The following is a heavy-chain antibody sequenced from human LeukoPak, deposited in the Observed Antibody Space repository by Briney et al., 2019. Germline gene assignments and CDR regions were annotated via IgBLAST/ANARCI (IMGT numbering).Heavy chain of an antibody. V-gene: IGHV3-21*01. D-gene: IGHD3-22*01. CDR3: ARSGIVVDPDY. J-gene: IGHJ4*02. Sequence: PGGSLRLSCAVSGFTFSSYGMSWVRQAPGKGLEWVSSISSSSSHIYYADSVKGRFTISRDNAKNSLYLQMNSLRAEDTAVYYCARSGIVVDPDYWGQGTLVTVSS. CDR2: ISSSSSHI. CDR1: GFTFSSYG.